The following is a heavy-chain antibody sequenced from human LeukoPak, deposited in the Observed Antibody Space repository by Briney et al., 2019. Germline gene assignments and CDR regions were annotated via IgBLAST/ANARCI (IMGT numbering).Heavy chain of an antibody. V-gene: IGHV1-18*01. J-gene: IGHJ4*02. Sequence: ASVKISCKASRYTFTSYGISWVRQAPGQGLEWMGWISAYNGNTNYAQKLQGRVTMTTDTSTSTAYMELRSLRSDDTAVYYCARGGGIVVVPADHFDYWGQGTLVTVHS. CDR2: ISAYNGNT. CDR3: ARGGGIVVVPADHFDY. D-gene: IGHD2-2*01. CDR1: RYTFTSYG.